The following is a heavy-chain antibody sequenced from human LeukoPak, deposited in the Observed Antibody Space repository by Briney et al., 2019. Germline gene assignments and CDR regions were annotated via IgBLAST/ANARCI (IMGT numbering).Heavy chain of an antibody. D-gene: IGHD3-10*01. CDR3: ARARITMIRGVIASFDY. CDR2: ISYDGSNT. J-gene: IGHJ4*02. V-gene: IGHV3-30-3*01. CDR1: GFTFSSYA. Sequence: GGSLRLSCAASGFTFSSYAMHWVRQAPGKGLEWVAVISYDGSNTYYTDSVKGRFTISRDNSKNTLYLQMNSLRAEDTAVYYCARARITMIRGVIASFDYWGQGTLVTVSS.